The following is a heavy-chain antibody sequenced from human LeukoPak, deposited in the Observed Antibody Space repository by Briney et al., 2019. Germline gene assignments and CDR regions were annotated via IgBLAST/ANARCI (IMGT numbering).Heavy chain of an antibody. V-gene: IGHV1-18*01. D-gene: IGHD3-16*01. CDR3: AREGLGELTLDC. CDR1: GYTFTSYA. CDR2: ISTDNGDT. Sequence: GPVKVSCKASGYTFTSYAMHWVRQAPGQRLEWMGWISTDNGDTNYAQKLQGRVTMTTDTSTSTAYMELRSLRSDDTAVYYCAREGLGELTLDCWGQGTLVTVSS. J-gene: IGHJ4*02.